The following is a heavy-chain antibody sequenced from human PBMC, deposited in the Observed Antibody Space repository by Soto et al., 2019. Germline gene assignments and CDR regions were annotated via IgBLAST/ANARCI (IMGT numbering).Heavy chain of an antibody. CDR3: ASGRAAAGMLYGMDV. D-gene: IGHD6-13*01. CDR1: GYTFTSYG. CDR2: SSAYNGNT. Sequence: QVQLVQSGAEVKKPGASVKVSCKASGYTFTSYGISWVRQAPGQGREWMGWSSAYNGNTNYAQKLQGRVTMTTDTSTRTAYMELRSLRSDDTAVYYCASGRAAAGMLYGMDVWGQGTTVTVSS. V-gene: IGHV1-18*01. J-gene: IGHJ6*02.